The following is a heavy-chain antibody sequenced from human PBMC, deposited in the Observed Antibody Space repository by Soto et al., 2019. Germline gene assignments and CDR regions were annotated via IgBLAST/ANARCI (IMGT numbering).Heavy chain of an antibody. V-gene: IGHV3-15*01. CDR1: GFSFRNAW. J-gene: IGHJ6*02. CDR2: IKSKTDGGTT. CDR3: RLDYFYYGMDV. Sequence: EVQLVESGGGLVKPGGSLRLSCAASGFSFRNAWMSWVRQAPGKGLEWVGRIKSKTDGGTTDYAAPVKGRFTISRDNSKNPLYLQMNSLKTEDTAVYYCRLDYFYYGMDVWGQGTTVTVSS.